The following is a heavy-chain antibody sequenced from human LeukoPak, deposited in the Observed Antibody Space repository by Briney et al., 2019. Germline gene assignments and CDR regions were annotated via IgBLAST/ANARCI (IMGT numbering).Heavy chain of an antibody. CDR1: GGSISSYY. CDR2: IYYSGST. V-gene: IGHV4-59*01. J-gene: IGHJ4*02. Sequence: SETLSLTCTVSGGSISSYYWSWIRQPPGKGLEWIGYIYYSGSTNYNPSLKSRVIISVDTSKNQFSLKLSSVTAADTAVYYCARENDSSFFDYWGQGTLVTVSS. D-gene: IGHD3-22*01. CDR3: ARENDSSFFDY.